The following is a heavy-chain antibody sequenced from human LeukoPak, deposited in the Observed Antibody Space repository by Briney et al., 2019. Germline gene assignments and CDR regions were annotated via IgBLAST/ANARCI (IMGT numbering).Heavy chain of an antibody. CDR2: ISGSGGST. J-gene: IGHJ4*02. CDR1: GFTFSSYA. V-gene: IGHV3-23*01. CDR3: AKGLGKATVTPLGY. Sequence: PPGGSLRLSCAASGFTFSSYAMSWVRQAPGEGLEWVSGISGSGGSTYYADSVKGRFTISRDNSKNTLYLQMDSLRAEDTAVYYCAKGLGKATVTPLGYWGQGTLVTVSS. D-gene: IGHD4-11*01.